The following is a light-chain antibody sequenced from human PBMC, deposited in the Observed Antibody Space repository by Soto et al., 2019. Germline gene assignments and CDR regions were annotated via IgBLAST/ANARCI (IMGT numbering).Light chain of an antibody. CDR1: QSITNS. J-gene: IGKJ3*01. Sequence: DIQMTQSPSSLSASVGDRVTITCRASQSITNSLNWYQHKPGKAPTLLVYAASSLQSGVPSRFSGSGSGSDFTLTISSLQPEYFATYFCQQGHSMPFTFGPGTKVDIK. V-gene: IGKV1-39*01. CDR3: QQGHSMPFT. CDR2: AAS.